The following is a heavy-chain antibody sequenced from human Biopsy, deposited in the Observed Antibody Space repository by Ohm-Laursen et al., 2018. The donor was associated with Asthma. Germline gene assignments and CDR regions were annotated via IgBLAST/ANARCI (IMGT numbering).Heavy chain of an antibody. CDR3: ARGYSGSDRIVYYYSGLEV. J-gene: IGHJ6*02. V-gene: IGHV1-69*13. CDR2: LIPVLGTP. D-gene: IGHD5-12*01. Sequence: SVKVSCKSSGDSFSNYAISWVRQAPGQGLEWMGGLIPVLGTPDHAQMFEGRVTITADESTSTAYMELSSLSSEDTAVYYCARGYSGSDRIVYYYSGLEVWGQGTTVTVSS. CDR1: GDSFSNYA.